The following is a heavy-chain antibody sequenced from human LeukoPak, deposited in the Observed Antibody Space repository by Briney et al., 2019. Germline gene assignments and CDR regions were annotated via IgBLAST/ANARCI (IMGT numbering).Heavy chain of an antibody. CDR3: ARVGIQWLGLSPFDY. D-gene: IGHD6-19*01. Sequence: SETLSLTCTASGGSISSSSYYWGWIRQPPGKGLEWIGSIYYSGSTYYNPSLKSRVTISVDTSKNQFSLKLSSVTAADTAVYYCARVGIQWLGLSPFDYWGQGTLVTVSS. J-gene: IGHJ4*02. CDR1: GGSISSSSYY. CDR2: IYYSGST. V-gene: IGHV4-39*07.